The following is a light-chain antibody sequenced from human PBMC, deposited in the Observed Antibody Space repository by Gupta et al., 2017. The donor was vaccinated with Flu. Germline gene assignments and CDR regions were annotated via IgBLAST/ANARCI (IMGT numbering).Light chain of an antibody. CDR1: QRIYSGINQKNF. Sequence: MTRSPDSLAVLLGARATRTCKSGQRIYSGINQKNFVAWHQQQPGQPPKRLIYWASIRGSGVHERCSGSGSGTHFPPTISRLQPDDVAVYYGQQDYTPPWTFGQGTKVEIK. CDR2: WAS. J-gene: IGKJ1*01. V-gene: IGKV4-1*01. CDR3: QQDYTPPWT.